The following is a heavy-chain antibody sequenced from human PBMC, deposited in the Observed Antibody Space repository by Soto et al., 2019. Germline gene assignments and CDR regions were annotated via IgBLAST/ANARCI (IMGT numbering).Heavy chain of an antibody. CDR2: IYYSGST. CDR1: GGSISSYY. Sequence: SLTCTVSGGSISSYYWSWIRQPPGKGLEWIGYIYYSGSTNYNPSLKSRVTISVDTSKNQFSLKLSSVTAADTAVYYCARVPPGIAAAGWFDPWGQGTLVTVSS. D-gene: IGHD6-13*01. J-gene: IGHJ5*02. V-gene: IGHV4-59*01. CDR3: ARVPPGIAAAGWFDP.